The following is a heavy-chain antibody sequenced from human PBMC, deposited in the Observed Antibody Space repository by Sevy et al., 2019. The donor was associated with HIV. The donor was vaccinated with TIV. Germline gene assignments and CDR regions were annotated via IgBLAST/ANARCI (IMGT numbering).Heavy chain of an antibody. Sequence: GGSLRLSCTTSGFTFDDYAMNWFRQPPGKGLEWVAFITRNSYEAYGGTTDYAASVKGRFIISRDDSKSIAYLQMNSLKTGDTAVYYCTRGLATADTPEYYFDYWGQGILVTVSS. V-gene: IGHV3-49*03. CDR1: GFTFDDYA. D-gene: IGHD5-12*01. J-gene: IGHJ4*02. CDR3: TRGLATADTPEYYFDY. CDR2: ITRNSYEAYGGTT.